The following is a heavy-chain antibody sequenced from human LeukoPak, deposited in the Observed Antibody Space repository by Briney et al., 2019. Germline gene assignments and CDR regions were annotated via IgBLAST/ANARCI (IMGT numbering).Heavy chain of an antibody. D-gene: IGHD3-16*02. Sequence: ASVKVSCKASGYTFTGYYMHWVRQAPGQGLEWMGWINPNSGGTNYAQKFQGRVTMTRDTSISTAYMELSRLRSDDTAVYYCARDMYYDYVWGSYRLDAFDIWGQGTMVTVSS. CDR1: GYTFTGYY. J-gene: IGHJ3*02. CDR3: ARDMYYDYVWGSYRLDAFDI. CDR2: INPNSGGT. V-gene: IGHV1-2*02.